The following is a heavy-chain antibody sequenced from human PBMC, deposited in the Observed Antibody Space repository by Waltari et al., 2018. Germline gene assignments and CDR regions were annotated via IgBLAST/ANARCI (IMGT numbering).Heavy chain of an antibody. CDR3: TPPPYYYYYGMDV. CDR1: GFSFSNAW. CDR2: IKTRADGGTA. V-gene: IGHV3-15*07. Sequence: EVQLVESGGGLVNPGGSLRLSCAASGFSFSNAWLNWVRQAAGKGLEWVGRIKTRADGGTADYAAPVRGRFTISRDDSQNTLYLQMNSLKTEDTAVYYCTPPPYYYYYGMDVWGQGTTVTVSS. J-gene: IGHJ6*02.